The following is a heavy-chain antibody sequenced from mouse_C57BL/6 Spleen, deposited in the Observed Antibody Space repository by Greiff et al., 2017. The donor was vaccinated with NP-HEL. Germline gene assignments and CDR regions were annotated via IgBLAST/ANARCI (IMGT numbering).Heavy chain of an antibody. V-gene: IGHV1-26*01. D-gene: IGHD1-1*01. CDR1: GYTFTDYY. CDR3: ARPRYGSSFRAMDY. CDR2: INPNNGGT. Sequence: EVQLQQSGPELVKPGASVKISCKASGYTFTDYYMNWVKQSHGKSLEWIGDINPNNGGTSYNQKFKGKATLTVDKSSSTAYMELRSLTSEDSAVYYCARPRYGSSFRAMDYWGQGTSVTVSS. J-gene: IGHJ4*01.